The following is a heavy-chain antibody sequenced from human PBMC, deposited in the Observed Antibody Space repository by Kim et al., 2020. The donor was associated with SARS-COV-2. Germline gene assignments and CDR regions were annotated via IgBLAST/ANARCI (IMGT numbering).Heavy chain of an antibody. V-gene: IGHV4-31*03. Sequence: SETLSLTCTVSGGSISSGGYYWSWIRQHPGKGLEWIGYIYYSGSTYYNPSLKSRVTISVDTSKNQFSLKLGSVTAADTAVYYCARAREEPEYCFDYWGQGTLVTVSS. D-gene: IGHD1-26*01. CDR1: GGSISSGGYY. CDR2: IYYSGST. J-gene: IGHJ4*02. CDR3: ARAREEPEYCFDY.